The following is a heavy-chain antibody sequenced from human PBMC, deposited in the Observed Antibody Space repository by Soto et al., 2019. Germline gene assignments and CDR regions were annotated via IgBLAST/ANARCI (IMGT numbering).Heavy chain of an antibody. CDR1: GFTFSSYS. J-gene: IGHJ6*02. D-gene: IGHD3-9*01. CDR2: ISSSSSTI. V-gene: IGHV3-48*01. CDR3: ARGGHYDILTGYLGYYYGMDV. Sequence: GGSLRLSCAASGFTFSSYSMNWVRQAPGKGLEWVSYISSSSSTIYYADFVKGRFTISRDNAKNSLFLQMTSLRAEDTAVYYFARGGHYDILTGYLGYYYGMDVWGQGTTVTVPS.